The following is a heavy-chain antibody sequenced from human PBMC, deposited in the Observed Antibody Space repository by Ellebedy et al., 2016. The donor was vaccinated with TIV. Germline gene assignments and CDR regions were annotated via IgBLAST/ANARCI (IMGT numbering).Heavy chain of an antibody. CDR2: IYYSGST. CDR3: AIDPIVGPTPYYFDS. J-gene: IGHJ4*02. V-gene: IGHV4-39*07. Sequence: MPGGSLRLSCTVSGGSVDNSAHYWTWVRQPPGKGLQWIANIYYSGSTYYNPSLNSRVTISLNTSKNQFSLRLTSVTAADTAVYYCAIDPIVGPTPYYFDSWGQGTLVTVSS. CDR1: GGSVDNSAHY. D-gene: IGHD1-26*01.